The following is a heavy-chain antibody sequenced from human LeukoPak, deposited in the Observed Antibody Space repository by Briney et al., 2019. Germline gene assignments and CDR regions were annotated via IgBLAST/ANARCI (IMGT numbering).Heavy chain of an antibody. CDR2: INTGGSST. D-gene: IGHD6-19*01. CDR3: ARGGESRAVAVTGIGY. V-gene: IGHV3-74*01. Sequence: GGSLRLSCAASGFTFSTYWMHWVRQAPGKGLVWVSRINTGGSSTSYADSVKGRFTISRDNAKNTLYLQMNSLRAEDTAVYYCARGGESRAVAVTGIGYWGQGTLVTVSS. CDR1: GFTFSTYW. J-gene: IGHJ4*02.